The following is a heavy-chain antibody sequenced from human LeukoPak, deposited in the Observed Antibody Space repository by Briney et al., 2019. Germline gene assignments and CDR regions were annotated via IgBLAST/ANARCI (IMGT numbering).Heavy chain of an antibody. CDR2: ISGSGGST. D-gene: IGHD3-3*01. CDR1: GFTFSSYA. J-gene: IGHJ4*02. V-gene: IGHV3-23*01. Sequence: GGSLRLSCAASGFTFSSYAMSWVRQAPGKGLEWVSAISGSGGSTYYADSVKGRFTISRDNSKNTLYLQMNSLRAEDTAVYYCARDRDNYDFWSGLTSYYFDYWGQGTLVTVSS. CDR3: ARDRDNYDFWSGLTSYYFDY.